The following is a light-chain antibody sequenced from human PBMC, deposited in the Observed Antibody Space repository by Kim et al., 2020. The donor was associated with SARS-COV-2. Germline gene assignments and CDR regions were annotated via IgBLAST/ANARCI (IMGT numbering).Light chain of an antibody. CDR1: SSTIGSNY. J-gene: IGLJ2*01. CDR2: RNN. V-gene: IGLV1-47*01. CDR3: AAWDDSLSGVV. Sequence: GQRVTISCSGSSSTIGSNYVSWYQQLPGTAPKLLIYRNNPRPSGVPDRFSGSKSGTSASLAISGLRSEDEADYYCAAWDDSLSGVVFGGGTQLTVL.